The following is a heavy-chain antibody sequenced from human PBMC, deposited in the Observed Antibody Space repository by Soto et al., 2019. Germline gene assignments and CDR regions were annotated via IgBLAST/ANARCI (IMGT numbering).Heavy chain of an antibody. J-gene: IGHJ6*02. V-gene: IGHV1-69*01. CDR2: IIPISGTA. D-gene: IGHD2-2*01. CDR1: GGTFSSYA. CDR3: ARSQGSSTSLEIYYYYYYGMEV. Sequence: QVQLVQSGAEVKKPGSSVKVSCKASGGTFSSYAISWVRQAPGQGLEWMGGIIPISGTANYAQKFQGRVTITADESTSTAYMELSSLRSEDTAVYYCARSQGSSTSLEIYYYYYYGMEVWGQGNTVTVSS.